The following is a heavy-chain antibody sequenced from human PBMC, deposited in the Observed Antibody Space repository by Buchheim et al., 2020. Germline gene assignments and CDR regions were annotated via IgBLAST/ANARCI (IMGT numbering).Heavy chain of an antibody. CDR1: GGSITSSSYY. CDR2: INYSGTT. J-gene: IGHJ4*02. D-gene: IGHD5-18*01. CDR3: ARRRKAMVDF. V-gene: IGHV4-39*01. Sequence: QLQLQESGPGLVKPSETLSLTCTVSGGSITSSSYYWGWIRQPPGKGLEWIGSINYSGTTYYNPSLKSRVTISVDTSKNQFSLKLISVTTADTAVYYCARRRKAMVDFLGQGTL.